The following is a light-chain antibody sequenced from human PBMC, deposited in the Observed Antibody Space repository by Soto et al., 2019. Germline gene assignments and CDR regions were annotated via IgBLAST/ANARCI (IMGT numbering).Light chain of an antibody. CDR1: NSDVGDYDY. CDR3: SSYSSTSSVGVV. J-gene: IGLJ2*01. Sequence: QSALTQPASVSGSLGQSITISCTGTNSDVGDYDYVSWYQQHPGKAPKVMIYDVNNRPSGVPSRFSGSKSGNTASLTISGLQAEDEGDYYCSSYSSTSSVGVVFGGGTKVTVL. V-gene: IGLV2-14*03. CDR2: DVN.